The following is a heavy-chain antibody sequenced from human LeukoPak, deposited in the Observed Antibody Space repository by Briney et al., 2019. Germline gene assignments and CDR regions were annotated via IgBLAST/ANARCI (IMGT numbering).Heavy chain of an antibody. Sequence: ASVKVSCKASGYSFNSYDTYGISWVRQAPGQGLEWMGWISAYNGDTEYAQKFLGRVSMTADTSTSTAYMELRSLTSDDTAVYYCARSGRGTYYYFDLWGLGTLVTVSS. CDR2: ISAYNGDT. V-gene: IGHV1-18*01. CDR1: GYSFNSYDTYG. J-gene: IGHJ4*02. CDR3: ARSGRGTYYYFDL. D-gene: IGHD5-12*01.